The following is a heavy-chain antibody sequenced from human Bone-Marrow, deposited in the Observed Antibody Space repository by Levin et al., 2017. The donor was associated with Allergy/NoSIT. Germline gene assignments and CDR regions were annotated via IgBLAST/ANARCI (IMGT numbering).Heavy chain of an antibody. J-gene: IGHJ6*03. Sequence: SETLSLTCSVSGGPISSGTYYWSWIRQPAGKGLEWIGHIYTTGSTNYNPSLKGRVTISLDTSKNQVSLRLNYVTAADTAVYYCARVTGSYLDSSYYYYLDVWGKGTTVTVSS. CDR1: GGPISSGTYY. V-gene: IGHV4-61*09. D-gene: IGHD3-10*01. CDR2: IYTTGST. CDR3: ARVTGSYLDSSYYYYLDV.